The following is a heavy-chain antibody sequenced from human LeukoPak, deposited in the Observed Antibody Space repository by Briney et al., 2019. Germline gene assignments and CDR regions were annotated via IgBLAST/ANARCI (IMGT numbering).Heavy chain of an antibody. CDR3: ARAKYYDFWSGYYDDAFDI. V-gene: IGHV4-61*05. CDR1: GGSISSSSYY. D-gene: IGHD3-3*01. J-gene: IGHJ3*02. CDR2: IYYSGST. Sequence: KPSETLSLTCTVSGGSISSSSYYWGWIRQPPGKGLEWIGYIYYSGSTNYNPSLKSRVTISVDTSKNQFSLKLSSVTAADTAVYLCARAKYYDFWSGYYDDAFDIWGQGTMVTVSS.